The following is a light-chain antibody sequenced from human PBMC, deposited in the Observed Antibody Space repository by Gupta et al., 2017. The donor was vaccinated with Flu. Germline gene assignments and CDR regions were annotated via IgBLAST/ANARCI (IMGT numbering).Light chain of an antibody. V-gene: IGLV1-51*01. CDR2: DND. CDR3: GTWDNSLSAVV. J-gene: IGLJ2*01. CDR1: SSNIGINY. Sequence: QSVLTQPPSVSPAPGQKVTFSCSGSSSNIGINYVSWYQQVPGTAPQLLIYDNDKRPSGIPDRFSGSKSGTSATLGITGLQTGDEADYYCGTWDNSLSAVVFGGGTKLAVL.